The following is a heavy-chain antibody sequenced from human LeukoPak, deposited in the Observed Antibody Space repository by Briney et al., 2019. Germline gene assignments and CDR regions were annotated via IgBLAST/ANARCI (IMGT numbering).Heavy chain of an antibody. CDR3: ARDRVYHDNSGRLDF. CDR1: GYTFTSYY. D-gene: IGHD3-22*01. CDR2: INPSGGWV. Sequence: GASVKVSCNPSGYTFTSYYIHWVRQAPGQGPEWMGIINPSGGWVKSPQKFQGRLTMTRDTSTRTVYMELSSLRSEDTAMYYCARDRVYHDNSGRLDFWGQGTLVTVSS. J-gene: IGHJ4*02. V-gene: IGHV1-46*01.